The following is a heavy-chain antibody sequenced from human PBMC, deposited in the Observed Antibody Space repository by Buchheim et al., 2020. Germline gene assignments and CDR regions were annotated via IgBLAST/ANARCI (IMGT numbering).Heavy chain of an antibody. CDR3: AKDLVVAAPYYGMDV. CDR1: GFTFSSYG. V-gene: IGHV3-30*18. Sequence: QVQLVESGGGVVQPGRSLRLSCAASGFTFSSYGMHWVRQAPGKGLEWVAVISYDGSNKYYADSVKGRFTISSDNSKNTLYLQMNSLRAEDTAVYYCAKDLVVAAPYYGMDVWGQGTT. J-gene: IGHJ6*02. D-gene: IGHD2-15*01. CDR2: ISYDGSNK.